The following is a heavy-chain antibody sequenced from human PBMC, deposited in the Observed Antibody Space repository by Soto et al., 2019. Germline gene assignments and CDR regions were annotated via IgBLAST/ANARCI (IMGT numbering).Heavy chain of an antibody. Sequence: QVELMQSGPEVKRPGTSVKVSCKASGYTFITSGINWVRQTPGQPLEWVGWISPANGDKKYAQKFNDRVILTSETSTDTVNMELTNLRSDDTAVYFCARGRYFATTHRQWWYFDFWGRGTPVPVSS. CDR1: GYTFITSG. CDR3: ARGRYFATTHRQWWYFDF. D-gene: IGHD6-19*01. V-gene: IGHV1-18*01. CDR2: ISPANGDK. J-gene: IGHJ2*01.